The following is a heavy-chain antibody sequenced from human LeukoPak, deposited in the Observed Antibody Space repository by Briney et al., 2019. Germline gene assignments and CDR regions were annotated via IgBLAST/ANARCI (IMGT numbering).Heavy chain of an antibody. CDR2: IWYDGSNK. J-gene: IGHJ3*02. CDR1: GFTFSSYG. Sequence: PGGSLSLSCAASGFTFSSYGMHWVRQAPGKGLEWVAVIWYDGSNKYYADSVKGRFTISRDNSKNTLYLQMNSLRAEDTAVYYCARGDVGATGAFDIWGQGTMVTVSS. V-gene: IGHV3-33*01. CDR3: ARGDVGATGAFDI. D-gene: IGHD1-26*01.